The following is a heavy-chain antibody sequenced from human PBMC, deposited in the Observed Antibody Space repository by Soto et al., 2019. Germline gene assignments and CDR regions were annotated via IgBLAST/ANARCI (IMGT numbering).Heavy chain of an antibody. CDR1: GGSFSGYY. CDR2: INHSGST. D-gene: IGHD5-18*01. V-gene: IGHV4-34*01. Sequence: QVQLQQWGAGLLKPSETLPLTCAVYGGSFSGYYWSWIRQPPGKGLEWIGEINHSGSTNYNPSLKSRVTISVDTSKNQFSLKLSSVTAADTAVYYCARGQRYSYGPTNFDYWGQGTLVTVSS. CDR3: ARGQRYSYGPTNFDY. J-gene: IGHJ4*02.